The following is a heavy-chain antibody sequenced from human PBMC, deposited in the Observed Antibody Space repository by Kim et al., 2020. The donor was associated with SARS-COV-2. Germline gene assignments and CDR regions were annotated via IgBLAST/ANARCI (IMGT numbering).Heavy chain of an antibody. V-gene: IGHV3-30-3*01. D-gene: IGHD2-2*02. CDR1: GFTFKSYP. CDR2: ISFDGNNR. J-gene: IGHJ4*02. Sequence: GGSLRLSCAASGFTFKSYPIHWVRQAPGKGLEWVALISFDGNNRDYAASAKGRFTISRDNSKNTAFLQMNRLTVDDTAVYYCARGLYDAFESWGQGT. CDR3: ARGLYDAFES.